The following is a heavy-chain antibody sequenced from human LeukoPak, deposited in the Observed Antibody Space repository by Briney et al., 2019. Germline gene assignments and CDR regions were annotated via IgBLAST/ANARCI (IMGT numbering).Heavy chain of an antibody. D-gene: IGHD2-21*01. Sequence: ASVKVSCKVSGHTLSEMTMHWVRQAPGKGLEWMGGFDPENDERINARKFRGRVTMTEDTSTDTAYMELSSLRSEDTAVYYCATEVSSIVPDYWGQGTLVTVSS. J-gene: IGHJ4*02. CDR1: GHTLSEMT. CDR3: ATEVSSIVPDY. CDR2: FDPENDER. V-gene: IGHV1-24*01.